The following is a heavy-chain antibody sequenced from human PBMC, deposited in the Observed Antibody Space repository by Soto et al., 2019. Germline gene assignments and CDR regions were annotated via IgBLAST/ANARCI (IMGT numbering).Heavy chain of an antibody. CDR1: GYSFTNYW. CDR2: FYPSDSDT. CDR3: ARLEHDSSGYFYYGMDV. V-gene: IGHV5-51*01. J-gene: IGHJ6*02. D-gene: IGHD3-22*01. Sequence: PGESLKISCKGSGYSFTNYWIAWVRQMPGKGLEWMGSFYPSDSDTRYSPSFQGQVTISADKSISTAYLQWSSLKASDTAMYYCARLEHDSSGYFYYGMDVWGQGTTVTVSS.